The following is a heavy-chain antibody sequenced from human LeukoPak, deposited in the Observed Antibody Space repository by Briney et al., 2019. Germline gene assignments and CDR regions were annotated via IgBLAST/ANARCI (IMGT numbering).Heavy chain of an antibody. CDR1: GFTFSSYA. D-gene: IGHD3-10*01. V-gene: IGHV3-74*01. J-gene: IGHJ5*02. CDR2: IKSDGSSI. CDR3: ARAVTYYYGSVTYDWFDP. Sequence: GGSLRLSCAASGFTFSSYATSWVRQAPGKGLVWVSRIKSDGSSIYAGSVKGRFTISRDNAKNTLYLQMNSLRAEDTAVYYCARAVTYYYGSVTYDWFDPWGQGTLVTVSS.